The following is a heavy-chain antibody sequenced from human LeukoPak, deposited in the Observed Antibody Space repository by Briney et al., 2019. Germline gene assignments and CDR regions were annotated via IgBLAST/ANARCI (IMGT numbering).Heavy chain of an antibody. J-gene: IGHJ4*02. Sequence: SETLSLTCTVSGGSINSYYWSWIRQPPGKGLGWIGYIYYSGSTNYNPSLKSRVTISVDTSKNQFSLRLSSVTAADTAVYYCARVTGYMTEDYFDYWGQGTLITVSS. D-gene: IGHD6-13*01. CDR1: GGSINSYY. CDR3: ARVTGYMTEDYFDY. CDR2: IYYSGST. V-gene: IGHV4-59*01.